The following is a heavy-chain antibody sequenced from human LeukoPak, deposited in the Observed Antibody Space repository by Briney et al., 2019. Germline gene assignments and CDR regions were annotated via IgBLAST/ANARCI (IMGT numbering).Heavy chain of an antibody. CDR2: ISYQGRNK. J-gene: IGHJ4*02. D-gene: IGHD4-17*01. Sequence: SGGSLRLSCTASGFRFDDYGMTWVRQAPGKGLEWVAVISYQGRNKYYADSVKGRFTISRDNSKNTLYLQMNSLRAEDTAVYYCAKDSLMTTMTNLFEYWGQGTLVTVSS. CDR3: AKDSLMTTMTNLFEY. V-gene: IGHV3-30*18. CDR1: GFRFDDYG.